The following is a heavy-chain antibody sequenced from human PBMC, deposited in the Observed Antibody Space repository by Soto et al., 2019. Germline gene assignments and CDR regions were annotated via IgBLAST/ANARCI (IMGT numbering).Heavy chain of an antibody. D-gene: IGHD2-2*01. CDR1: GYTFTSYY. CDR2: INPSGGST. CDR3: AREGDCSSTSCYGSLDY. J-gene: IGHJ4*02. Sequence: QVQLVQSGAEVKKPGASVKVSCKASGYTFTSYYKHWVRQAPGQGLEWMGIINPSGGSTSYAQKFQGRVTMTRDTSTSTVYMEVSSLRSEDTAVYYCAREGDCSSTSCYGSLDYWGQGTLVTVSS. V-gene: IGHV1-46*01.